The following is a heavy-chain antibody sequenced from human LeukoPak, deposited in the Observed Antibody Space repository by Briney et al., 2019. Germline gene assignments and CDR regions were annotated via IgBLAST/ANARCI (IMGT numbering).Heavy chain of an antibody. D-gene: IGHD3-22*01. CDR2: LSFDGSNK. Sequence: GGSLRLSCAASGFTFSTYGMHWVRQAPGKGLEWVAVLSFDGSNKYYADSVKGRFTISRDNSKNTLYLQMNSLRAEDTAVYYCAKVRTSSGYYSYFDYWGQGTLVTVSS. V-gene: IGHV3-30*18. CDR1: GFTFSTYG. CDR3: AKVRTSSGYYSYFDY. J-gene: IGHJ4*02.